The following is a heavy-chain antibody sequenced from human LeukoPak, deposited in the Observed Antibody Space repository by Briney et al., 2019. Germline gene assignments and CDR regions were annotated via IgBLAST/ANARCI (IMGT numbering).Heavy chain of an antibody. CDR3: ARVAGSSSSFYYYYYYMDV. J-gene: IGHJ6*03. V-gene: IGHV4-39*07. CDR1: GGSISSSSYY. Sequence: SETLSLTCTVSGGSISSSSYYWGWIRQPPGKGLEWIGSIYYSGSTYYNPSLKSRVTISVDTSKNQISLKLSSVTAADTAVYYCARVAGSSSSFYYYYYYMDVWGKGTTVTVSS. D-gene: IGHD6-6*01. CDR2: IYYSGST.